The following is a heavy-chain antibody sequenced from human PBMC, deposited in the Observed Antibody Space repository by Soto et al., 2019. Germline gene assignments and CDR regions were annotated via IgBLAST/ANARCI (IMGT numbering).Heavy chain of an antibody. CDR1: GGSISGSNHY. Sequence: SETLSLTCSVSGGSISGSNHYWNWIRQSPGKGPEWIGYIFSSGNTYYNPSLNTRAALSVDTSKNQFSLMLSSVTAADTAVYYCARAKLGELLLLDFWGQGILVTVSS. CDR2: IFSSGNT. V-gene: IGHV4-30-4*02. D-gene: IGHD3-16*01. J-gene: IGHJ4*02. CDR3: ARAKLGELLLLDF.